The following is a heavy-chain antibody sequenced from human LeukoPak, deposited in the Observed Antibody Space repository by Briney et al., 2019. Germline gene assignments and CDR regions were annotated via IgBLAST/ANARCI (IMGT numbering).Heavy chain of an antibody. CDR1: GFTFRDYW. CDR2: VKQDGTKK. CDR3: ARAGGTSWADY. J-gene: IGHJ4*02. Sequence: GGSLRLSCEASGFTFRDYWMTWVRQVPGKGLEWVANVKQDGTKKFYVDSVKGRFTISRDNGKNSLYLQMNSLRVEDTAIYYCARAGGTSWADYWGQGTLVTVSS. V-gene: IGHV3-7*01. D-gene: IGHD6-13*01.